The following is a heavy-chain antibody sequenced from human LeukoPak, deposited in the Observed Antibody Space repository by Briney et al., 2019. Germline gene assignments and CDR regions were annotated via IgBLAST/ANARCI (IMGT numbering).Heavy chain of an antibody. CDR1: GFTFGYYG. Sequence: GRSLRLSCGASGFTFGYYGMHWVRQAPGKGLEWVAVISDDGNKKYYADSVKGRFTISRDNSKNTVYLQMNSLRAEDSTVYYCAKDSRNYYLDYWGQGTLVIVSS. CDR3: AKDSRNYYLDY. J-gene: IGHJ4*02. V-gene: IGHV3-30*18. CDR2: ISDDGNKK.